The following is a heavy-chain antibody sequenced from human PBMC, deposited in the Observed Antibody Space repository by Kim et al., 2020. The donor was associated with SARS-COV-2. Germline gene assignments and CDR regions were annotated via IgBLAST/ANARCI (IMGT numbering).Heavy chain of an antibody. CDR3: AKVRYYDIKVYYGMDV. Sequence: GGSLRLSCAASGFTFSSYGMHWVRQAPGKGLEWVAVISYDGSNKYYADSVKGRFTISRDNSKNTLYLQMNSLRAEDTAVYYCAKVRYYDIKVYYGMDVWGQGTTVTVSS. V-gene: IGHV3-30*18. D-gene: IGHD3-9*01. CDR1: GFTFSSYG. J-gene: IGHJ6*02. CDR2: ISYDGSNK.